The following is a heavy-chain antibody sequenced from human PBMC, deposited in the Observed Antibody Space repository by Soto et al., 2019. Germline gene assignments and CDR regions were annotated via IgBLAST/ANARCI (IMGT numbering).Heavy chain of an antibody. J-gene: IGHJ4*02. D-gene: IGHD3-9*01. CDR2: IYRDANT. CDR1: GFTVSTNF. Sequence: GGSLRLSCAASGFTVSTNFMSWVRQAPGKGLEWVSVIYRDANTNYAESEKGRFTISRDNAKNILYLQMDSLGAEDTAVYYCARVYSDILTGYRNWGQGTLVTVSS. CDR3: ARVYSDILTGYRN. V-gene: IGHV3-66*01.